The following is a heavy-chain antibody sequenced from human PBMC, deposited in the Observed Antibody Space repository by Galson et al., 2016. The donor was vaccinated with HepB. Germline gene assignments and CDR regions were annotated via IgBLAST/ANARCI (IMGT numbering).Heavy chain of an antibody. J-gene: IGHJ4*02. V-gene: IGHV3-23*01. CDR2: IDARGGT. CDR1: GFTFSDYA. D-gene: IGHD1-26*01. CDR3: EQDYVRPGFRGSFPLDY. Sequence: SLRLSCAASGFTFSDYAMSWVRQAPGKGLEWVSGIDARGGTYYADSVTGRFAVSRDNSKNTVYLQMNSLRPDDTAVYYCEQDYVRPGFRGSFPLDYWGQGTLVTVSS.